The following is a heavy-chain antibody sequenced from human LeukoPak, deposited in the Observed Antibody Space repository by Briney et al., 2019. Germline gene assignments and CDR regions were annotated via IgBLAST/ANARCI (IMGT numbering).Heavy chain of an antibody. CDR2: IIPIFGTA. CDR3: AREAQGYCTNGVCYGAGGEDY. J-gene: IGHJ4*02. CDR1: GGTFSSYA. D-gene: IGHD2-8*01. V-gene: IGHV1-69*13. Sequence: SVKVSCKASGGTFSSYAISWVRQAPGQGLEWMGGIIPIFGTANYAQKFQGRVTITADESTSTAYMELSSLRSEDTAVYCCAREAQGYCTNGVCYGAGGEDYWGQGTLVTVSS.